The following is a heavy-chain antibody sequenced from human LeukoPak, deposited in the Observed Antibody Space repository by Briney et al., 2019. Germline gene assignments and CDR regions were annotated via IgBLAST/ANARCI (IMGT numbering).Heavy chain of an antibody. D-gene: IGHD6-19*01. CDR3: ARAGGWYLYYFDY. CDR2: ISSSSSYI. J-gene: IGHJ4*02. Sequence: PGGSLRLSCAASGFTFSSYSMNWVRQAPGKGLEWVSSISSSSSYIYYADSEKGRFTISRDNAKNSLYLQMNSLRAEDTAVYYCARAGGWYLYYFDYWGQGTLVTVSS. V-gene: IGHV3-21*01. CDR1: GFTFSSYS.